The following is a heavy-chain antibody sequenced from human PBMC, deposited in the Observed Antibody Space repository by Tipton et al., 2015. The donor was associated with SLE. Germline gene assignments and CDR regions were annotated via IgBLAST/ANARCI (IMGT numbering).Heavy chain of an antibody. D-gene: IGHD1-14*01. CDR2: ISWSGGVI. V-gene: IGHV3-9*01. CDR1: GFTFDDYA. CDR3: ARGDNTGGS. J-gene: IGHJ5*02. Sequence: RLSCAASGFTFDDYAMHWVRQAPGKGLEWVACISWSGGVIAYADSVRGRFTISRDNAKNSVSLQMNSLRAEDTAVYYCARGDNTGGSWGQGTLVTVSS.